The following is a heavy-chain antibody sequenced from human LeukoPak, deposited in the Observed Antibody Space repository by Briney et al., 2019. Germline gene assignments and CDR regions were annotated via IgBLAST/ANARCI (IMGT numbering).Heavy chain of an antibody. J-gene: IGHJ4*02. CDR2: MHYTGSS. CDR3: ARVSGYCSSPSCRGIEY. Sequence: SETLSLTCTVSGGSISGYYWSWIRQPPGKGLEWVGYMHYTGSSNYSPSLKSRVTISLDTSKNQFSLKLSSVTAADTAVYYCARVSGYCSSPSCRGIEYWGQGTQVTVS. D-gene: IGHD2-2*01. V-gene: IGHV4-59*01. CDR1: GGSISGYY.